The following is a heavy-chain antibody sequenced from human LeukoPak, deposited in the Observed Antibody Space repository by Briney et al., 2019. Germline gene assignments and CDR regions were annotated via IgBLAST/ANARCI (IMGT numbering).Heavy chain of an antibody. CDR3: ASGEYFGSGNYLKD. Sequence: SETLSLTCAVSGGSISSSNWWSWVRQPPGKGLEWIGEIYHGGSTNYNPSLKSRLTISVDKSKNHFSLNLTSVTAADTAVYFCASGEYFGSGNYLKDWGQGTLVTVSS. CDR1: GGSISSSNW. D-gene: IGHD3-10*01. V-gene: IGHV4-4*02. CDR2: IYHGGST. J-gene: IGHJ4*02.